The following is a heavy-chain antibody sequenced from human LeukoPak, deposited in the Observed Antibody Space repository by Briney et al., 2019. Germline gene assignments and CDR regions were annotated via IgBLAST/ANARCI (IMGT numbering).Heavy chain of an antibody. CDR2: IIPIFGTA. J-gene: IGHJ3*02. CDR3: ARAVKGTIFGVAILHAFDI. V-gene: IGHV1-69*01. D-gene: IGHD3-3*01. Sequence: ASVKVSCKASGGTFSSYAISWVRQAPGQGLEWMGGIIPIFGTANYAQKFQGRVTITADESTSTAYMELSSLRSEDTAVYYRARAVKGTIFGVAILHAFDIWGQGTMVTVSS. CDR1: GGTFSSYA.